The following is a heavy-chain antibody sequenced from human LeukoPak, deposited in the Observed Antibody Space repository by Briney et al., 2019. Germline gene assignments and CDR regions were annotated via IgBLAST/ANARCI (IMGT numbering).Heavy chain of an antibody. CDR2: INHSGST. CDR1: GGSFSGYY. Sequence: SDTLSLTCAVYGGSFSGYYWSWIRQPPGKGLEWIGEINHSGSTNYNPSLKSRVTISVDTSKNQFSLKLSSVTAADTAVYYCARESIAVAGSYFDYWGQGTLVTVSS. D-gene: IGHD6-19*01. V-gene: IGHV4-34*01. CDR3: ARESIAVAGSYFDY. J-gene: IGHJ4*02.